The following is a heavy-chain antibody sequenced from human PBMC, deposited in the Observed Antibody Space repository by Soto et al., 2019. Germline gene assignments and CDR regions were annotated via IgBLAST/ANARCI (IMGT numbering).Heavy chain of an antibody. V-gene: IGHV4-39*01. CDR1: GGSISSGTYS. D-gene: IGHD6-13*01. J-gene: IGHJ4*02. CDR3: ARNRTGYSSSWLDY. Sequence: QLQLQESGPGLVKPSETLSLTCTVSGGSISSGTYSWGWISQPPGKGLDCIGNSYFTGNTHYNPSLKSRDTMSIDTSTHQFSLSLSSVTAAYTAVYYCARNRTGYSSSWLDYWCPGTLVTVSS. CDR2: SYFTGNT.